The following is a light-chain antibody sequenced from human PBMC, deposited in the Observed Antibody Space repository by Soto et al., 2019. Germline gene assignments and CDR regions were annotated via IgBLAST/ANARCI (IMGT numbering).Light chain of an antibody. CDR3: QQRSNWPPLT. CDR1: QSVGRS. Sequence: EIVLTQSPATLALSPGERATLSCRASQSVGRSLAWYQQKPGQAPRLLIYGASDRATGIPARFSGSGSGTDFTLTISSLEPEDFAVYFCQQRSNWPPLTFGGGTTVEI. CDR2: GAS. J-gene: IGKJ4*01. V-gene: IGKV3-11*01.